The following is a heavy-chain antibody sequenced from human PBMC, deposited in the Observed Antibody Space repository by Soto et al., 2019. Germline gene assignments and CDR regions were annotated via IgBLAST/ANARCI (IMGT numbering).Heavy chain of an antibody. Sequence: QLQLQESGPGLVKPSETLSLTCTVSGGSISSSSYYWGWIRQPPGKGLEWIGSIYYSGSTYYNPSLKSRVTISVDTSKNQFSLKLSSVTAADTAVYYCARLNYGEEPAYWGQGTLVTVSS. J-gene: IGHJ4*02. CDR3: ARLNYGEEPAY. V-gene: IGHV4-39*01. D-gene: IGHD4-17*01. CDR2: IYYSGST. CDR1: GGSISSSSYY.